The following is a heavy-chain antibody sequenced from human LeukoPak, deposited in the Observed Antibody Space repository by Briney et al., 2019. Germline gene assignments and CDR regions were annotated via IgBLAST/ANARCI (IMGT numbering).Heavy chain of an antibody. CDR3: ARSRQASGLFNS. D-gene: IGHD3-10*01. J-gene: IGHJ5*01. Sequence: SETLSLTCTVSGGSVSSGGYYWSWIRQPPGKGLEWIGYIYQSGTTYYSPSLKSRVTISVDRPKNQFFLNVTSLTAADTAVYYCARSRQASGLFNSWGQGTLVVVSS. CDR2: IYQSGTT. CDR1: GGSVSSGGYY. V-gene: IGHV4-30-2*01.